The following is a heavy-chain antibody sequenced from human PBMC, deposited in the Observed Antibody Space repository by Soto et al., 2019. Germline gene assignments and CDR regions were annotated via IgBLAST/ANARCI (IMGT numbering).Heavy chain of an antibody. CDR3: ARDSSPFDY. CDR2: MNPNTGYT. CDR1: RYTVAGYD. Sequence: APVEVCCEASRYTVAGYDLHWVRQATGQGLEWMGWMNPNTGYTANAQKFHGRVTMTRNISISTVYMELNSLRAEDTAVYYCARDSSPFDYWGQGTLVTVSS. V-gene: IGHV1-8*01. J-gene: IGHJ4*02.